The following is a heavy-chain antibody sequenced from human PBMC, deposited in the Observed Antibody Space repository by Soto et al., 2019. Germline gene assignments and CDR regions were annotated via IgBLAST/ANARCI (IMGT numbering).Heavy chain of an antibody. J-gene: IGHJ4*02. Sequence: QVQLVESGGGVVQPGRSLRLSCAASGFTFSSYGMHWVRQAPGKGLEWVAVIWYDGSNKYYADSVKGRFTISGDNSKNTLYLQMNSLRAEDTAVYYCARGMWLPDYWGQGTLVTVSS. CDR3: ARGMWLPDY. CDR2: IWYDGSNK. D-gene: IGHD5-12*01. CDR1: GFTFSSYG. V-gene: IGHV3-33*01.